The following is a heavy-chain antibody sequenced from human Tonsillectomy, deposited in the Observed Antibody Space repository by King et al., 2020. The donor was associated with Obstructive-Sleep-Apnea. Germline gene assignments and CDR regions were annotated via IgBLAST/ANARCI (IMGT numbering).Heavy chain of an antibody. D-gene: IGHD3-9*01. V-gene: IGHV3-23*04. Sequence: VQLVESGGGLVQPGGSLRLSCAGSGFTFRSYAMSWVRQAPGKGLEWFSGISGSGGSTHYAASVKGRFTISRDNYKNTRYLQMNSLRAEDTAVYYCAKDSMDYDTLTGPVDYWGQGTLVTVSS. J-gene: IGHJ4*02. CDR3: AKDSMDYDTLTGPVDY. CDR2: ISGSGGST. CDR1: GFTFRSYA.